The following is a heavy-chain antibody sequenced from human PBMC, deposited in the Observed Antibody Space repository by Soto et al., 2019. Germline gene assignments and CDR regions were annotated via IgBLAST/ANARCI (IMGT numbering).Heavy chain of an antibody. CDR1: GFTFSSYA. D-gene: IGHD6-6*01. CDR2: ISYDGSNK. CDR3: AKDLRAARLTGGGMYYYGMDV. J-gene: IGHJ6*02. Sequence: QVQLVESGGGVVQPGRSLRLSCAASGFTFSSYAMHWVRQAPGKGLEWVAVISYDGSNKYYADSVKGRFTISRDNSKNTLYLQMNSLRAEDTAVYYCAKDLRAARLTGGGMYYYGMDVWGQGTTVTVSS. V-gene: IGHV3-30-3*01.